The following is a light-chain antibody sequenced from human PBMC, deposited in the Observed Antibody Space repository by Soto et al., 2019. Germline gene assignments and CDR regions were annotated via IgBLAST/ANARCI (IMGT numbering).Light chain of an antibody. Sequence: EIVLTQSPATLSLSPGERATLSCRASQSVSSYLAWYQQKPGQAPRLLIYDASNRATGIPARFSGSESGTDFTLTISSLEPEDFAFYSCQQRSNWPLTFGGGTKVEIK. CDR2: DAS. CDR3: QQRSNWPLT. V-gene: IGKV3-11*01. CDR1: QSVSSY. J-gene: IGKJ4*01.